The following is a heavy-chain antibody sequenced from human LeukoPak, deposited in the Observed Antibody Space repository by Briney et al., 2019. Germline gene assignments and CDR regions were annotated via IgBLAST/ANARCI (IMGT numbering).Heavy chain of an antibody. CDR3: ARVGGDILSGHRTGYYYAMDV. CDR1: GFTFSSYG. J-gene: IGHJ6*02. Sequence: GRSLRLSCAASGFTFSSYGMHWVRQAPGKGLEWVAVISYDGSNKYYADSVKGRFTISRDNSKNTVYLQMNSPRAEDTAVYYCARVGGDILSGHRTGYYYAMDVWGQGTTVTVSS. V-gene: IGHV3-30*03. CDR2: ISYDGSNK. D-gene: IGHD3-9*01.